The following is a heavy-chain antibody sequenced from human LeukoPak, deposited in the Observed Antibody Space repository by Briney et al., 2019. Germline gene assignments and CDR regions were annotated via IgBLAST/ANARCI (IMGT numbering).Heavy chain of an antibody. CDR1: GVTSRNSW. V-gene: IGHV3-23*01. J-gene: IGHJ4*02. CDR3: AKDSSGWYFDY. D-gene: IGHD6-19*01. Sequence: PGGSLRLSCVASGVTSRNSWMHWVRQAPGKGLEWVSAISGSGGSTYYADSVKGRFTISRDNSKNTLYLQMNSLRAEDTAVYYCAKDSSGWYFDYWGQGTLVTVSS. CDR2: ISGSGGST.